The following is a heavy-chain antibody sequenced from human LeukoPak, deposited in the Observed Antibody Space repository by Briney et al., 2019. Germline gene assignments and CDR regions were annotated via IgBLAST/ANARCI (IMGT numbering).Heavy chain of an antibody. CDR3: ARDQRETYYGSGSYPGY. CDR1: GGSISSSSYY. Sequence: SETLSLTCTVSGGSISSSSYYWGWIRQPPGKGLEWIGSIYYSGSTYYNPSLKSRVTISGDTSKNQFSLKLSSVTAADTAVYYCARDQRETYYGSGSYPGYWGQGTLVTVSS. D-gene: IGHD3-10*01. V-gene: IGHV4-39*07. CDR2: IYYSGST. J-gene: IGHJ4*02.